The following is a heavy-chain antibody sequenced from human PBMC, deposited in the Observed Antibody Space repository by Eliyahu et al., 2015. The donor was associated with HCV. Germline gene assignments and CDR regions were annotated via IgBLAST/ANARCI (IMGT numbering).Heavy chain of an antibody. CDR3: ARGTPAATYYYDSSGYK. J-gene: IGHJ3*01. V-gene: IGHV3-74*01. CDR1: GFTFSSNW. CDR2: INNDGRST. D-gene: IGHD3-22*01. Sequence: EVQLVESGGGLVQPGGSLRLSCAASGFTFSSNWMHWVRQAPRKGLVWVSRINNDGRSTSYADSVKGRFTISRDNAKNTLYLQMNSLRAEDTAVYYCARGTPAATYYYDSSGYKWGQGTMVTVSS.